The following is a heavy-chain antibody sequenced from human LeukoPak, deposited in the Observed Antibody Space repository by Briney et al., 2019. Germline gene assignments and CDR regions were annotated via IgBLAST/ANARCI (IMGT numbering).Heavy chain of an antibody. Sequence: SVKVSCKASGGTFSSYAISWVRQAPGQRLEWMGGIIPIFGTANYAQKFQGRVTITADESTSTAYMELSSLRSEDTAVYYCARDVISGSPEPLLSYWGQGTLVTVSS. CDR2: IIPIFGTA. J-gene: IGHJ4*02. D-gene: IGHD6-19*01. CDR1: GGTFSSYA. CDR3: ARDVISGSPEPLLSY. V-gene: IGHV1-69*13.